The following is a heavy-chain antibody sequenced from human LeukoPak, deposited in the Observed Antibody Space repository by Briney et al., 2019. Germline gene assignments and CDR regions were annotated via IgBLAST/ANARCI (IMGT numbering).Heavy chain of an antibody. CDR1: GFTFSSYE. Sequence: GGSLRLSCAASGFTFSSYEMNWVRQAPGKGLEWVSYISSSGSTIYYADSVKGRFTISRDNAKNSLYLQMNSLRDEDTAVYYCARDPRSTYYTNWYFDYWGQGTLVTVSS. D-gene: IGHD2-8*01. J-gene: IGHJ4*02. V-gene: IGHV3-48*03. CDR2: ISSSGSTI. CDR3: ARDPRSTYYTNWYFDY.